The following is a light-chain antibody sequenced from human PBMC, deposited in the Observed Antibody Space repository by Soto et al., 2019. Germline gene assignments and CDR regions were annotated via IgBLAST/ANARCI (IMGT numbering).Light chain of an antibody. CDR3: MHTLQTRT. J-gene: IGKJ1*01. CDR1: QSLLHANGYIY. CDR2: LGS. Sequence: DIVVTQSPLSLPVTPGEPASISCRSSQSLLHANGYIYLDWYLQKPGQSPQLLIYLGSSRASGVTDRFSECGSCTEFTLKISWVEAEGVGVYYCMHTLQTRTFGQGTKVEIK. V-gene: IGKV2-28*01.